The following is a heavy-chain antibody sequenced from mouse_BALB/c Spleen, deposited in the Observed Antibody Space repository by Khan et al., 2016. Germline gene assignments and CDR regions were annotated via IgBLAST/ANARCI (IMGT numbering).Heavy chain of an antibody. J-gene: IGHJ4*01. V-gene: IGHV1-9*01. CDR2: ILPGNANS. CDR1: GYTFSNYW. Sequence: QVQLQQSGAELMKPGASVTISCKATGYTFSNYWIEWVKQRPGHGLEWIGDILPGNANSNYNENLKGKATITADTYSNPASQLLSRLTSEDTAVYYCARAWYSMDYWGQGTSVTVSS. CDR3: ARAWYSMDY.